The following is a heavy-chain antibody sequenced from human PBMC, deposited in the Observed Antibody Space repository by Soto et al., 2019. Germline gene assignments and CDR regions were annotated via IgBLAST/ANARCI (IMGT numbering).Heavy chain of an antibody. V-gene: IGHV4-31*03. Sequence: SETLSLTCTVSGGSISSGGYYWSWIRQHPGKGLEWIGYIYYSGSTYYNPSLKSRVTISVDTSKNQFSLKLSSVTAADTAVYYCASSGIYYYYGMDVWGQETTVTVSS. CDR3: ASSGIYYYYGMDV. J-gene: IGHJ6*02. CDR1: GGSISSGGYY. CDR2: IYYSGST. D-gene: IGHD3-10*01.